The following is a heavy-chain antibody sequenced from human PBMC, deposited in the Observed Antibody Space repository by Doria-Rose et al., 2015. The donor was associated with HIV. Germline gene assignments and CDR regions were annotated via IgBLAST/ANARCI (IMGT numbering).Heavy chain of an antibody. D-gene: IGHD6-13*01. V-gene: IGHV2-26*01. J-gene: IGHJ4*02. CDR1: GVSLSSPGMG. CDR2: IFSDDAR. CDR3: ARIKSSRWYHKYYFDF. Sequence: QVTLKESGPVLVKPTETLTLTCTVSGVSLSSPGMGVSWIRQPPGKALEWLANIFSDDARSYKTSLKIILTISRGTSKSQVVLTMTDMDPVDTASYYCARIKSSRWYHKYYFDFWGQGTLVIVSA.